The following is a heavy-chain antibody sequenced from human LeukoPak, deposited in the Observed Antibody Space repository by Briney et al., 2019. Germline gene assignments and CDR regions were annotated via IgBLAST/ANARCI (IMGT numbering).Heavy chain of an antibody. J-gene: IGHJ5*02. CDR1: GFTFSSYS. CDR3: ARETVEMATPS. CDR2: ISSSSSYI. Sequence: GGSLRLSCAASGFTFSSYSMNWVRQAPGKGLEWVSSISSSSSYIYYADPVKGRFTISRDNAKNSLYLQMNSLRAEDTAVYYCARETVEMATPSWGQGTLVTVSS. V-gene: IGHV3-21*01. D-gene: IGHD5-24*01.